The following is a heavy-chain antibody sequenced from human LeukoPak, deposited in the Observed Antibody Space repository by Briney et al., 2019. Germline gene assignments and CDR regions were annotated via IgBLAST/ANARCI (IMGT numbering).Heavy chain of an antibody. J-gene: IGHJ4*02. CDR1: GFTFSTFA. D-gene: IGHD3/OR15-3a*01. V-gene: IGHV3-23*01. CDR2: IFPSGGEI. CDR3: ARDSGFSGTQRGEY. Sequence: AGGSLRLSCEASGFTFSTFAMIWVRQPPGKGLEWVSSIFPSGGEIHYADSVRGRFTISRDNSKNTLYLQMNSLRAEDTAVYYCARDSGFSGTQRGEYWGQGTLVTVSS.